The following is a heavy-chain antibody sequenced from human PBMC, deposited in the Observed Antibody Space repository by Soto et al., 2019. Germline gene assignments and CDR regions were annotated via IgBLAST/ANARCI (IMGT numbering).Heavy chain of an antibody. Sequence: QVQLVQSGAEVKKPGASVKVSCKASGYTFTSYYMHWVRQAPGQGLEWMGIIDPSGGSTSYAQKLRGRVHMTGDTPTSTVYVELSSLSSEDAAVYYCARDIGGDDDYWGQGTLVTLSP. CDR1: GYTFTSYY. CDR3: ARDIGGDDDY. J-gene: IGHJ4*02. V-gene: IGHV1-46*01. CDR2: IDPSGGST. D-gene: IGHD3-10*01.